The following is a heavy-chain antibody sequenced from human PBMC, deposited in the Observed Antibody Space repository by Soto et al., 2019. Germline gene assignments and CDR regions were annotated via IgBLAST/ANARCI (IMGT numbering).Heavy chain of an antibody. V-gene: IGHV1-69*01. J-gene: IGHJ4*02. CDR1: GGTFSSYA. Sequence: QVQLVQSGAEVKKPGSSVKVSCKASGGTFSSYAISWVRQAPGQGLEWMGGIIPIFGTANYAQKCQGRVTITADESTSTAYMEMSSLRSEDTYVYYCARGGPYGDPVDDYWGQGTLVTVSS. CDR3: ARGGPYGDPVDDY. CDR2: IIPIFGTA. D-gene: IGHD4-17*01.